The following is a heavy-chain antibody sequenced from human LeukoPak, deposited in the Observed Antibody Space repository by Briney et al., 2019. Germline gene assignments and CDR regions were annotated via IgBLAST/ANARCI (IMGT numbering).Heavy chain of an antibody. V-gene: IGHV4-38-2*02. J-gene: IGHJ5*02. CDR2: IYHSGTT. D-gene: IGHD3-3*01. Sequence: SETLSLTCTVSAYPIVSGYYWGWSRQPPGKGLEWIGSIYHSGTTYYNSSLKSRVIISVDTSKKQFSLKLSSVTAADTAVYYCARAGGSITIFGVVINQVNWFDPWGQGTLVTVSS. CDR3: ARAGGSITIFGVVINQVNWFDP. CDR1: AYPIVSGYY.